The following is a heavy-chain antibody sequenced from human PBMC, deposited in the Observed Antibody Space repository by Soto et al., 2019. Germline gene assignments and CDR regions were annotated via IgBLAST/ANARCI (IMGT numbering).Heavy chain of an antibody. Sequence: QVQLVESGGGVVQPGRSLRLSCAASGFTFSSYARHWVRQAPGKGLEWVAVISYDGSNKYYADSVKGRFTISRDNSKNTLYLQMNSLRAEDTAVYYCARDDYDSSGYYFDYWGQGTLVTVSS. CDR1: GFTFSSYA. J-gene: IGHJ4*02. CDR3: ARDDYDSSGYYFDY. D-gene: IGHD3-22*01. CDR2: ISYDGSNK. V-gene: IGHV3-30-3*01.